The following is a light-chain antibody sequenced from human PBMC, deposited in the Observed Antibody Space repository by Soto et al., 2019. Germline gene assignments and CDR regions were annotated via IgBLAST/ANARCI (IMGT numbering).Light chain of an antibody. CDR3: AAWDDSLNGAV. Sequence: QAVVTQPPSASGTPGQRVTISCSGSSSNIGSNTVNWYQQLPGTAPKLLIYSNNQRPSGVPDRFSGSKSGTSASLAISGFQSEDEADYYCAAWDDSLNGAVFGGGTQLTVL. V-gene: IGLV1-44*01. CDR1: SSNIGSNT. CDR2: SNN. J-gene: IGLJ7*01.